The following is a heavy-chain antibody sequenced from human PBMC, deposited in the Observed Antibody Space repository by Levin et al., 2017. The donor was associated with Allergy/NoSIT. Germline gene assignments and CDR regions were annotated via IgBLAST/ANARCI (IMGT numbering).Heavy chain of an antibody. CDR2: INPSGGST. D-gene: IGHD3-10*01. J-gene: IGHJ4*02. CDR1: GYTFTSYY. Sequence: ASVKVSCKASGYTFTSYYMHWVRQAPGQGLEWMGIINPSGGSTSYAQKFQGRVTMTRDTSTSTVYMELSSLRSEDTAVYYCARESPRIYGSGSYSLDYWGQGTLVTVSS. V-gene: IGHV1-46*01. CDR3: ARESPRIYGSGSYSLDY.